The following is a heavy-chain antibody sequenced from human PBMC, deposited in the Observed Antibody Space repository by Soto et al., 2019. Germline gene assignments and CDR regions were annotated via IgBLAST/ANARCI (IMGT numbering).Heavy chain of an antibody. CDR1: GYTFTSYG. V-gene: IGHV1-18*01. Sequence: QVQLLQSGAEVKKPGVSVKVSCKASGYTFTSYGISWVRQAPGQGLEWMGWISAYNGNTNYAQKLQDRVTMTTDTSTSTAYMELRSLRSDDTAVYYCASSWNDEHYFDYWGQGTLVTVSS. CDR3: ASSWNDEHYFDY. J-gene: IGHJ4*02. CDR2: ISAYNGNT. D-gene: IGHD1-1*01.